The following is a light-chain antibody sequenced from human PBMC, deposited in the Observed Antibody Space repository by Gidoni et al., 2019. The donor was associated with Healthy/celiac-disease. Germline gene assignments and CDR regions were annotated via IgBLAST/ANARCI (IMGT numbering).Light chain of an antibody. V-gene: IGLV2-23*01. CDR3: CSYAGSSTFWV. CDR2: EGS. Sequence: QAALTQPASVSGSPGQSITISCTGTSSDVGSYNLVSWYQQHPGKAPKLMLYEGSKRPSGVSTLFSGSTSGNTASLTIFGLQAGDEADYYCCSYAGSSTFWVFGGGTKLTVL. J-gene: IGLJ3*02. CDR1: SSDVGSYNL.